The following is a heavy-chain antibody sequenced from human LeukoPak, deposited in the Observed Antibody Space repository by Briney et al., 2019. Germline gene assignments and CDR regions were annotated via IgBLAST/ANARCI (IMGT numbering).Heavy chain of an antibody. CDR1: GGSISSYY. V-gene: IGHV4-59*08. CDR2: ICYTGST. CDR3: ARQDSGTYLNPLDI. J-gene: IGHJ3*02. D-gene: IGHD1-26*01. Sequence: SETLSLTCIVSGGSISSYYWSWIRQPPGKGLEWIGYICYTGSTNYNPSLKSRVTISVDTSKNQLSLKLRSVTAADTAVYYCARQDSGTYLNPLDIWGQGTVVTVSS.